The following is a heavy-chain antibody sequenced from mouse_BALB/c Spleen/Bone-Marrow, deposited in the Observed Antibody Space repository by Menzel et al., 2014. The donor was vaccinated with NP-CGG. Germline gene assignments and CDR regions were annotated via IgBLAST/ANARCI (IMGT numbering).Heavy chain of an antibody. D-gene: IGHD3-1*01. V-gene: IGHV5-12-2*01. CDR1: GFTFSSHT. CDR2: ISNGGGST. Sequence: VQLKESGGGLVQPGGSLKLSCAAPGFTFSSHTMSWVRQTPEKRLEWVAYISNGGGSTYYPDTVKGRFTISRDNAKNILYLQMSSLKSEDTAMYYCARQLGLRWAMDYWGQGTSVTVSS. CDR3: ARQLGLRWAMDY. J-gene: IGHJ4*01.